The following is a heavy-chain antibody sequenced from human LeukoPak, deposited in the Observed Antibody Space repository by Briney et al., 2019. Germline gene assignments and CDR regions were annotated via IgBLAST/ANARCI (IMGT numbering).Heavy chain of an antibody. CDR1: GFTFSSYA. CDR3: AKASIFGVVIIAYYYFDY. Sequence: GGSLRLSCAASGFTFSSYAISWVRQAPGKGLEWVSAISGSGGSTYYADSVKGRFTISRDNSKNTLYLQMNSLRAEDTAVYYCAKASIFGVVIIAYYYFDYWGQGTLVTVSS. J-gene: IGHJ4*02. CDR2: ISGSGGST. V-gene: IGHV3-23*01. D-gene: IGHD3-3*02.